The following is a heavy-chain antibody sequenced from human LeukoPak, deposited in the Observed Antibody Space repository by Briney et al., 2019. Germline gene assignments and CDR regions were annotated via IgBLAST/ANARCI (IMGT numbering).Heavy chain of an antibody. CDR2: IRYDGSNK. V-gene: IGHV3-30*02. Sequence: PGGSLRLSCAASGFTFSSYGMHWVRQAPGKGLEWVAFIRYDGSNKYYADSVKGRFTISRDNSKNTLYLQMNSLRAEDTAVYYCAKESPYSVSCGWPDFDYWGQGTLVTVSS. CDR1: GFTFSSYG. D-gene: IGHD6-19*01. CDR3: AKESPYSVSCGWPDFDY. J-gene: IGHJ4*02.